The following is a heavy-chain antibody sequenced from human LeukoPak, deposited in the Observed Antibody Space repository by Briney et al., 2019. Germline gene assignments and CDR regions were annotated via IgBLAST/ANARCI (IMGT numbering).Heavy chain of an antibody. D-gene: IGHD5-24*01. CDR3: ARDKAGYNDY. J-gene: IGHJ4*02. V-gene: IGHV4-59*01. CDR1: GGSISSYY. Sequence: PAETLSLTCTVSGGSISSYYWSWVRQPPGKGLEWIGYIYDSGSTTYNPALKSRVSISVSTSKYQFSLRLSSVTAADTAVYYCARDKAGYNDYWGQGTLVTASS. CDR2: IYDSGST.